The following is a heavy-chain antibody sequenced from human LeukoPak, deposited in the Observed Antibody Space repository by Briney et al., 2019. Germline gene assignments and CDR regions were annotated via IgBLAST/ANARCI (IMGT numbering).Heavy chain of an antibody. V-gene: IGHV4-30-4*08. Sequence: SETLSLTCTVSGGSISSGDYYWSWIRQPPGKGLEWIGYIYYSGSTYYNPSLKSRVTISVDTSKNQFSLKLSSVAAADTAVYYCARGPPSGDFWSGYYTYDAFDIWGQGTMVTVSS. J-gene: IGHJ3*02. D-gene: IGHD3-3*01. CDR1: GGSISSGDYY. CDR3: ARGPPSGDFWSGYYTYDAFDI. CDR2: IYYSGST.